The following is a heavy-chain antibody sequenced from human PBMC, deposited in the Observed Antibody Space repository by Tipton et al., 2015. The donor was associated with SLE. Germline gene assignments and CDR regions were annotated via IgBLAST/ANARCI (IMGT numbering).Heavy chain of an antibody. D-gene: IGHD5-24*01. CDR1: GFPFSSSG. V-gene: IGHV3-33*01. CDR3: ARDRDGFNYYFDY. J-gene: IGHJ4*02. Sequence: RSLRLSCTASGFPFSSSGMHWVRQAPGKGLEWVAVIWYDGGNKYYADSVKGRFTISRDNSKNTLYLQMNSLRAEDTAVYYCARDRDGFNYYFDYWGQGTLVTVFS. CDR2: IWYDGGNK.